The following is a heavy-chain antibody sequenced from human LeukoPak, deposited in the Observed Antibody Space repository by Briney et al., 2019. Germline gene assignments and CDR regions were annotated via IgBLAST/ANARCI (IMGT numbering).Heavy chain of an antibody. CDR1: AFTFSSYT. Sequence: GGSLRLSCAASAFTFSSYTMNWVRQAPGKGLEWVSSISSSGSYIYYADSVKGRFTISRDNAKNSLYLQMNSLRAEDTAIYYCATYRQVLLPFESWGQGTLVTVSS. V-gene: IGHV3-21*04. CDR2: ISSSGSYI. CDR3: ATYRQVLLPFES. J-gene: IGHJ4*02. D-gene: IGHD2-8*02.